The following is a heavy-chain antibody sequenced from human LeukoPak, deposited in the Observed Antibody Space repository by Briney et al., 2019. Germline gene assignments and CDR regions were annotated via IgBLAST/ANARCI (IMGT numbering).Heavy chain of an antibody. CDR2: IYPADSDT. CDR1: GYPFGTYW. Sequence: GESLKISCKGSGYPFGTYWIAWGRPMPGKGMEWMGIIYPADSDTRYSPSFQGQVTISADKSISTAYLQWGSLNASHTAMYYCARHGVGSSWFGFDYWGQGTLVTVSS. CDR3: ARHGVGSSWFGFDY. D-gene: IGHD6-6*01. V-gene: IGHV5-51*01. J-gene: IGHJ4*02.